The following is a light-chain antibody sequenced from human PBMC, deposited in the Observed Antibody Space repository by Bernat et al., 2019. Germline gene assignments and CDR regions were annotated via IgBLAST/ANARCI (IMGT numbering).Light chain of an antibody. CDR2: YSS. V-gene: IGKV1-33*01. Sequence: RVTITCRAIQVIDNYVAVYQQKPGTTPKSLIYYSSRLHPGVPSRFSGSGSGTDYTLTISSLQPEDFGTYYCQQYDTSPSTFGGGTKVEI. CDR3: QQYDTSPST. CDR1: QVIDNY. J-gene: IGKJ4*01.